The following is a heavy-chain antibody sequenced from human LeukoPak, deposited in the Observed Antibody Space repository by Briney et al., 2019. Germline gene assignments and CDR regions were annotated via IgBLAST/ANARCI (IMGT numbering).Heavy chain of an antibody. Sequence: ASVKVSCKASGYTFSGYYIRWVRQGPGQGLEWMGWINPNSGTNYAQNFQGRVTMTRDTSISTAYMELSRLRSDDTAVYYCAREEQHQRGRHFEYWGQGTLVTVSS. D-gene: IGHD6-13*01. CDR2: INPNSGT. CDR1: GYTFSGYY. J-gene: IGHJ4*02. V-gene: IGHV1-2*02. CDR3: AREEQHQRGRHFEY.